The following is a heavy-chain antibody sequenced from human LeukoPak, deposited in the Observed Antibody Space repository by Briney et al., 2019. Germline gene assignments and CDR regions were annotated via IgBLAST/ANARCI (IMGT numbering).Heavy chain of an antibody. J-gene: IGHJ4*02. Sequence: SETLSLTCAVYGGSFSGYYWSWIRQPPGKGLEWIGEINHSGSTNYNPSLKSRVTISVDTSKNQFSLKLSPVTAADTAVYYCARVPIGILTGYYSRQTLYYFDYWGQGTLVTVSS. CDR3: ARVPIGILTGYYSRQTLYYFDY. V-gene: IGHV4-34*01. CDR2: INHSGST. CDR1: GGSFSGYY. D-gene: IGHD3-9*01.